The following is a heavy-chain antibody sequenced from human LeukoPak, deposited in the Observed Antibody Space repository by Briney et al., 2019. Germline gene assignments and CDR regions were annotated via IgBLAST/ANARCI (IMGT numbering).Heavy chain of an antibody. CDR1: GFTFSSYA. Sequence: PGGSLRISCAASGFTFSSYAMTWVRQAPGKGLEWVSAISGSGGSTYYADSVKGRFTISRDNSKNTLYLQMNSLRAEDTAVYYRASKGLYYYYMDVWGKGTTVTVSS. CDR3: ASKGLYYYYMDV. V-gene: IGHV3-23*01. J-gene: IGHJ6*03. CDR2: ISGSGGST.